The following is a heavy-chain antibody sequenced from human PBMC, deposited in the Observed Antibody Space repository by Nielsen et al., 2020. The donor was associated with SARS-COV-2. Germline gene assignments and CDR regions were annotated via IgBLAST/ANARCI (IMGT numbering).Heavy chain of an antibody. J-gene: IGHJ6*03. D-gene: IGHD6-19*01. CDR3: AKSSVAGTERIWYLYYHMDV. V-gene: IGHV3-23*01. Sequence: GGSLRLSCEASGFTFSSYSMTWVRQTPGKGPEWVSVISSSGGNTYYADSVKGRFTISRDNFKSTLYLQMNYLRAEDTAIYYCAKSSVAGTERIWYLYYHMDVWGKGTTVTVSS. CDR2: ISSSGGNT. CDR1: GFTFSSYS.